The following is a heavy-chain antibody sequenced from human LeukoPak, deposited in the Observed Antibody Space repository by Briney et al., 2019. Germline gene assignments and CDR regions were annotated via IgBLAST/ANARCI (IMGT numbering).Heavy chain of an antibody. V-gene: IGHV3-30*04. J-gene: IGHJ3*02. Sequence: GGSLRLSCAASGFTFSSYAMHWVRQAPGKGLEWVAVISYDGSNKYYADSVKGRFTISRDNSKNTLYLQMNSLRAEDTAVYYCAKDFPHYYDSSAPGAFDIWGQGTMVTVSS. D-gene: IGHD3-22*01. CDR2: ISYDGSNK. CDR3: AKDFPHYYDSSAPGAFDI. CDR1: GFTFSSYA.